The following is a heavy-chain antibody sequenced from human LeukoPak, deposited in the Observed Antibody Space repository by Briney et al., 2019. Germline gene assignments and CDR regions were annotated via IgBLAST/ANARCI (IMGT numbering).Heavy chain of an antibody. Sequence: PSETLSLTCTVSGGSISSRPYYWGWVRQPPGKGLEWIGSIYYSGSTYYNPSLKSRVTISVDTSKNQFSLKLSSVTAADTAVYYCVRVGQLGIAAFDIWGQGTMVTVSS. J-gene: IGHJ3*02. CDR1: GGSISSRPYY. CDR3: VRVGQLGIAAFDI. V-gene: IGHV4-39*07. D-gene: IGHD1/OR15-1a*01. CDR2: IYYSGST.